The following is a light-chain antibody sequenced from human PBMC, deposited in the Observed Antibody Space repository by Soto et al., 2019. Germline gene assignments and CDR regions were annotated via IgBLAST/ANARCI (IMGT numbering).Light chain of an antibody. CDR3: SSYTSSSTLDNYV. V-gene: IGLV2-14*01. CDR1: SSDVGGYNY. CDR2: DVS. Sequence: QSALTQPASVSGSPGQSITISCTGTSSDVGGYNYVSWYQQHPGKAPKLMIYDVSNRPSGVSNRFSGSKSGNTASLTISGLQAEDEADYYCSSYTSSSTLDNYVFGNGTKVTVL. J-gene: IGLJ1*01.